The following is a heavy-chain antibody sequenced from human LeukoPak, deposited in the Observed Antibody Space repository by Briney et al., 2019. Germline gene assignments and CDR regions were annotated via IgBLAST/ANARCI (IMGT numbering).Heavy chain of an antibody. CDR1: GFTFTSYG. J-gene: IGHJ4*02. CDR3: ARVSSRWYYFDY. CDR2: ISGYNGNT. D-gene: IGHD6-13*01. V-gene: IGHV1-18*01. Sequence: ASVKVSCKASGFTFTSYGFSWVRQAPGQGLEWMGWISGYNGNTNYAQKLQGRVTMNTDTSTSTAYMELRSLISDDTAIYYCARVSSRWYYFDYWGQGTLVTVSS.